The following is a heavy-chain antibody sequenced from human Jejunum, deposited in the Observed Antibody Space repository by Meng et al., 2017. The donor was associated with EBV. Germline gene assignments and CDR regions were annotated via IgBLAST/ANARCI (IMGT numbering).Heavy chain of an antibody. Sequence: VQVGWCGGAVGLPGRSQGLSCSGVGYTFSTYGLDWVGQAQGKGLDWVALIWYDESNRYYADSVKGRFTISRDNSKNTLYLQMNSLRAEDTAVYYCAREAVGNGYYPDNWGQGTLVTVSS. D-gene: IGHD3-22*01. CDR3: AREAVGNGYYPDN. CDR2: IWYDESNR. J-gene: IGHJ4*02. V-gene: IGHV3-33*01. CDR1: GYTFSTYG.